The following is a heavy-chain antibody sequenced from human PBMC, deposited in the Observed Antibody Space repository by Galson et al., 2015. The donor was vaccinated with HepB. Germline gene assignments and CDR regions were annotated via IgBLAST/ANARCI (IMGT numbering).Heavy chain of an antibody. D-gene: IGHD3-10*01. J-gene: IGHJ6*03. Sequence: SLRLSCAASGFSFSSYAMNWVRQAPGKGLEWVSAIGGGGVRTYYADSVKGRFTISRDNSKNTLYLQINSLRAEDTAVYYCAKDYGSEGYSPFSYMYYYMDVWGKGTTVTVSS. CDR2: IGGGGVRT. CDR1: GFSFSSYA. V-gene: IGHV3-23*01. CDR3: AKDYGSEGYSPFSYMYYYMDV.